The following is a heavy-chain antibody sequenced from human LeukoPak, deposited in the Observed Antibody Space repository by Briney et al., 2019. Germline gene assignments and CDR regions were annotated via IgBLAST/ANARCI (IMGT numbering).Heavy chain of an antibody. J-gene: IGHJ4*02. CDR3: ARPLRPGIAAAGREDYFDY. Sequence: VIWYDGSNKYYADSVKGRFTISRDNSKNTLYLQMNSLRAEDTAVYYCARPLRPGIAAAGREDYFDYWGQGTLVTVSS. D-gene: IGHD6-13*01. V-gene: IGHV3-33*01. CDR2: IWYDGSNK.